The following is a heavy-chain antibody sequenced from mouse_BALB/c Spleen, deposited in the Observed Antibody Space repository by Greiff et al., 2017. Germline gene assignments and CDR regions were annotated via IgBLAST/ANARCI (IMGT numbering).Heavy chain of an antibody. CDR3: ARLYDGYYVDY. J-gene: IGHJ2*01. CDR1: GFTFSSYA. Sequence: EVQVVESGGGLVKPGGSLKLSCAASGFTFSSYAMSWVRQSPEKRLEWVAEISSGGSYTYYPDTVTGRFTISRDNAKNTLYLEMSSLRSEDTAMYYCARLYDGYYVDYWGQGTTLTVSS. CDR2: ISSGGSYT. V-gene: IGHV5-9-4*01. D-gene: IGHD2-3*01.